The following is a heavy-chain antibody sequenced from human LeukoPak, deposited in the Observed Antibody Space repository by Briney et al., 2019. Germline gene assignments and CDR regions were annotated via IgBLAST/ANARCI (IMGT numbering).Heavy chain of an antibody. CDR1: GYSFTSYW. V-gene: IGHV5-51*01. Sequence: GESLKISCNGSGYSFTSYWIGLVRQMPGKGLEWMGIIYPGDSDTRYSPSFQGQVTISADKSISTAYLQWSSLKASDTAMYYCASSIDMAATTLGFDYWGQGTLVTVSS. J-gene: IGHJ4*02. CDR3: ASSIDMAATTLGFDY. CDR2: IYPGDSDT. D-gene: IGHD5-24*01.